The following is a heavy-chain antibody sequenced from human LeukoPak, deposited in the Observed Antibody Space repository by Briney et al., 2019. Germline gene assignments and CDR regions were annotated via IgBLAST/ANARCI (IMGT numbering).Heavy chain of an antibody. D-gene: IGHD5-12*01. CDR3: ARAFSGYGAPGWFDP. CDR1: GFTFSSYS. CDR2: ISSSSSTI. J-gene: IGHJ5*02. Sequence: GGSLRLSCAASGFTFSSYSMNWVRQAPGKGLEWVSYISSSSSTIYYADSVKGRFTISRDNAKNSLYLQMNSLRAEDTAVYYCARAFSGYGAPGWFDPWGQGTLVTVSS. V-gene: IGHV3-48*04.